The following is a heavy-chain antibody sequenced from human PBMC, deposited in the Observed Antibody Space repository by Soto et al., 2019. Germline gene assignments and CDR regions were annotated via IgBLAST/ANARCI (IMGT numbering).Heavy chain of an antibody. V-gene: IGHV4-34*01. Sequence: QVQLQQWGAGLLKPSETLSLTCAVYGGSFSGYYWSWIRQPPGKGLEWIGEINHSGSTNYNPSLKSRVTISVETSQYQFSLKLSSVTAADTAVYYCARAESPLGLRSVITYYSYYMDVWGKGTTVTVSS. D-gene: IGHD5-12*01. CDR2: INHSGST. CDR3: ARAESPLGLRSVITYYSYYMDV. J-gene: IGHJ6*03. CDR1: GGSFSGYY.